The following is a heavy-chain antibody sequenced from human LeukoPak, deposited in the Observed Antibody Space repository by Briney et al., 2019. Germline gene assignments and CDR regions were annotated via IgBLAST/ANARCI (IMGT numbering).Heavy chain of an antibody. Sequence: GASVKVSCKASGCTFTSYAMHWVRQAPGQRLEWMGWINAGNGNTRYSQKFQGRVTITRDTSASTAYMELSSLRSEDTAVYYCARYSSGWYHLENWGQGTLVTVSS. CDR1: GCTFTSYA. D-gene: IGHD6-19*01. V-gene: IGHV1-3*01. CDR3: ARYSSGWYHLEN. J-gene: IGHJ4*02. CDR2: INAGNGNT.